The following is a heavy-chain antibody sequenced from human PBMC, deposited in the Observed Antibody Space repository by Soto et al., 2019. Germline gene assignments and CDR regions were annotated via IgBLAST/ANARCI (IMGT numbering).Heavy chain of an antibody. CDR3: AAARSRYYYYGMDV. CDR2: IVVGSGNT. D-gene: IGHD3-10*01. CDR1: GFTFTSSA. Sequence: VASVKVSCKXSGFTFTSSAVQWVRQARGQRLEWIGWIVVGSGNTNYAQKFQERVTITRDMSTSTAYMELSSLRSEDTAVYYCAAARSRYYYYGMDVWGQGTTVTAP. J-gene: IGHJ6*02. V-gene: IGHV1-58*01.